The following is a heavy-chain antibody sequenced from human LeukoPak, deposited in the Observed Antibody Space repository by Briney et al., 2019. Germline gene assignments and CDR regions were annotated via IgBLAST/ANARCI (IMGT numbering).Heavy chain of an antibody. Sequence: SETLSLTCAVYGGSFSGYYWSWIRQPPGKGLEWIGEINHSGSTNYNPSLKSRVTISVDTSKNQFSLKLSSVTAADTAVYYCARGNLLLRYFDWFEDWGQGTLVTVSS. V-gene: IGHV4-34*01. CDR2: INHSGST. J-gene: IGHJ4*02. CDR1: GGSFSGYY. D-gene: IGHD3-9*01. CDR3: ARGNLLLRYFDWFED.